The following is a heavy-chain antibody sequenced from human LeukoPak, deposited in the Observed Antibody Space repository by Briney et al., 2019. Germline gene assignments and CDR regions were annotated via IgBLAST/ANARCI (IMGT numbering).Heavy chain of an antibody. V-gene: IGHV1-18*01. CDR3: ARHQNAAPNVWDWFDP. CDR1: GYTFTSFG. Sequence: GASVKVSCKASGYTFTSFGISWVRQAPGQGLEGMGWISAYNGNTNYLQKFQGRVTMTTDTSTSKAYMELRSLRSDDTAVYYCARHQNAAPNVWDWFDPWGQGTQVTVSS. J-gene: IGHJ5*02. D-gene: IGHD3-16*01. CDR2: ISAYNGNT.